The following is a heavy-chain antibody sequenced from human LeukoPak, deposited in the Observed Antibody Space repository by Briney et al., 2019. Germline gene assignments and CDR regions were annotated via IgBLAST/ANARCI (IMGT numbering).Heavy chain of an antibody. V-gene: IGHV3-30-3*01. J-gene: IGHJ4*02. CDR3: ARGLGDYFDY. CDR1: GFTFSSYA. D-gene: IGHD2-15*01. Sequence: GGSLRLSCAASGFTFSSYAMHWVRQAPGKGLEWVAVISYDGSNKYYADSVKGRFTISRDNSKNTLYLQMNSLRAEDTAVYYWARGLGDYFDYWGQGTLVTVSS. CDR2: ISYDGSNK.